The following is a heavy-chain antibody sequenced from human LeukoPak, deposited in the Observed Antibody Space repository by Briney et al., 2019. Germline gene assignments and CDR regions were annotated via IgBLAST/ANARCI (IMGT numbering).Heavy chain of an antibody. D-gene: IGHD6-19*01. CDR2: IYYSGST. V-gene: IGHV4-39*01. CDR1: GGSISSSSYY. CDR3: ARHSRSGWSKEGFDRYYFDY. J-gene: IGHJ4*02. Sequence: PSETLSLTCTVSGGSISSSSYYWGWIRQPPGKGLEWIGSIYYSGSTYYNPSLKSRVTISVDTSKNQFSLKLSSVTAADTAVYYCARHSRSGWSKEGFDRYYFDYWGQGTLVTVSS.